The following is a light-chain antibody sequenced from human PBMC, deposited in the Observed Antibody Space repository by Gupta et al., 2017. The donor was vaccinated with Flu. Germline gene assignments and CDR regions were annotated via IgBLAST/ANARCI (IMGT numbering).Light chain of an antibody. J-gene: IGLJ2*01. Sequence: PGTAPKLLIYRNDQRPSGVPDRFSGSKSDTSASLAISGLRSEDEADYYCAAWGDNRWLFGGGTRLTVL. CDR2: RND. V-gene: IGLV1-47*01. CDR3: AAWGDNRWL.